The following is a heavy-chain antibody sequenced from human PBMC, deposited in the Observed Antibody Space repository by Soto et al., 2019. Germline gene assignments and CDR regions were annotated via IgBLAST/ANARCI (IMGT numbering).Heavy chain of an antibody. V-gene: IGHV1-24*01. CDR2: FDPEDGET. CDR3: ATVVYCSGGSCSDYYYYGIDV. D-gene: IGHD2-15*01. Sequence: ASVKVSCKVSGYTLTELSMHWVRQAPGKGLEWMGGFDPEDGETIYAQKFQGRVTMTEDTSTDTAYMELSSLRSEDTAVYYCATVVYCSGGSCSDYYYYGIDVWGQGTTVTVSS. J-gene: IGHJ6*02. CDR1: GYTLTELS.